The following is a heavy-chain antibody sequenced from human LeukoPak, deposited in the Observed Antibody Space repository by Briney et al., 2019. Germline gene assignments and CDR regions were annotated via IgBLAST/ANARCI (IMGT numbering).Heavy chain of an antibody. Sequence: GGSLRLSCAASGFSFSGYGMHWVRQAPGKGLEWVAFIRYDGSNEYYADSVKGRFTISRDNSKNTLYLQMNSLRAEDTAVYYCAKLLTGGYSYGQNDCWGQGTLVTVSS. V-gene: IGHV3-30*02. J-gene: IGHJ4*02. CDR1: GFSFSGYG. D-gene: IGHD5-18*01. CDR2: IRYDGSNE. CDR3: AKLLTGGYSYGQNDC.